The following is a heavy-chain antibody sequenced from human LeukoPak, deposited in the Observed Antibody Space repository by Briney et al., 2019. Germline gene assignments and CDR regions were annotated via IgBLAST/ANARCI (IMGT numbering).Heavy chain of an antibody. CDR3: ARPDGGWVDY. Sequence: GESLKISCKGSVYSFTSYWIGWVHQMPGKGVEGMGIIYPGDSDTRYSPSFQGQVTISADKSISTAYLKWSSLKASDTAMYYCARPDGGWVDYWGQGTLVTVSS. CDR2: IYPGDSDT. D-gene: IGHD6-19*01. V-gene: IGHV5-51*07. CDR1: VYSFTSYW. J-gene: IGHJ4*02.